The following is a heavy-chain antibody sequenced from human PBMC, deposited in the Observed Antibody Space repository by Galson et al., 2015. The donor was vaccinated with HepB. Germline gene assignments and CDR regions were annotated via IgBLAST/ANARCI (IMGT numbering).Heavy chain of an antibody. Sequence: SLRLSCAGSGFTFSSYAMSWVRRAPGKGLEWVSDISRSANATYYADSVKGRFTISRDSSKNTLYLQMNSLRAEDTAVYFCVRCDISGPAYDFWGQGTMVTVSS. J-gene: IGHJ3*01. CDR1: GFTFSSYA. CDR3: VRCDISGPAYDF. D-gene: IGHD3-22*01. V-gene: IGHV3-23*01. CDR2: ISRSANAT.